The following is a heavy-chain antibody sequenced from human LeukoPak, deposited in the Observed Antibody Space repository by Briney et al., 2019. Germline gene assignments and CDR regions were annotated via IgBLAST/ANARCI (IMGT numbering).Heavy chain of an antibody. CDR3: ARGKYYYDSSGYYYDY. V-gene: IGHV3-23*01. CDR1: GFTFSSYW. CDR2: ISGSGGST. Sequence: GGSLRLSCAASGFTFSSYWMSWVRQAPGKGLEWVSAISGSGGSTYYADSVKGRFTISRDNSKNTLYLQMNSLRAEDTAVYYCARGKYYYDSSGYYYDYWGQGTLVTVSS. D-gene: IGHD3-22*01. J-gene: IGHJ4*02.